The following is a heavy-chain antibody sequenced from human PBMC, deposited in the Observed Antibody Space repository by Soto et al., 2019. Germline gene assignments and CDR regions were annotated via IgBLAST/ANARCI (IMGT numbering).Heavy chain of an antibody. CDR2: IIPIFGTA. CDR3: ARGASDSSGWDYYYGMDV. V-gene: IGHV1-69*18. Sequence: QVQLVQSGAEVKKPGSSVKVSCKASGGTFSSYAISWVRQAPGQGLEWMGRIIPIFGTANYAQKFQGRVTITADESTSTAYMELSSLRSEDTAVYYCARGASDSSGWDYYYGMDVWGQGTTVTVSS. J-gene: IGHJ6*02. CDR1: GGTFSSYA. D-gene: IGHD6-19*01.